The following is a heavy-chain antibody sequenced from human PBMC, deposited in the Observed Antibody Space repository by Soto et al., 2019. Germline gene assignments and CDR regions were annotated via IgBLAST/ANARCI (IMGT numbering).Heavy chain of an antibody. J-gene: IGHJ4*02. CDR2: IYYSGST. CDR1: GFTFSNYA. Sequence: GSLRLSCAASGFTFSNYAMSWVRQPPGKGLDWIGNIYYSGSTFYNPSLGSRVTLSVDTSKNQFSLRLNSVTVADTAVYFCAGFVVPASRNSDFDYWGQGTLVTVSS. V-gene: IGHV4-59*04. D-gene: IGHD2-15*01. CDR3: AGFVVPASRNSDFDY.